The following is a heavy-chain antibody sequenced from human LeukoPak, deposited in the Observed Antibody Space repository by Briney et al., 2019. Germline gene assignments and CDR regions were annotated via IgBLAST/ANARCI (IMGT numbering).Heavy chain of an antibody. D-gene: IGHD6-13*01. CDR2: ISAYNGNT. J-gene: IGHJ6*03. CDR1: GYTFTTYG. Sequence: ASVKVSCKASGYTFTTYGISWVRQAPGQGLEWMGWISAYNGNTNYAQKLQGRVTMTTDTSTSTVYMELSSLRSEDTAVYYCARDQSSSWYTGYYYYMDVWGKGTTVTVSS. V-gene: IGHV1-18*01. CDR3: ARDQSSSWYTGYYYYMDV.